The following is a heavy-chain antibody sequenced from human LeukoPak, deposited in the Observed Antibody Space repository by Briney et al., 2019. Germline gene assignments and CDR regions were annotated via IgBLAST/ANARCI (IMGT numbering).Heavy chain of an antibody. V-gene: IGHV1-69*04. Sequence: SVKVSCKASGGTFSSYAISWVRQAPGQGLEWMGRIIPILGIADYAQKFQGRVTITADKSTSTAYMELSSLRSEDTAVYYCARLHSDYYDSSGYSGYFDYWGQGTLVTVSS. J-gene: IGHJ4*02. CDR2: IIPILGIA. D-gene: IGHD3-22*01. CDR3: ARLHSDYYDSSGYSGYFDY. CDR1: GGTFSSYA.